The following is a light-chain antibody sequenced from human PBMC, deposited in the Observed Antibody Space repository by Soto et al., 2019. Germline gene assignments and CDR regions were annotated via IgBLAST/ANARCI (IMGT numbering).Light chain of an antibody. CDR2: KAS. CDR1: QSISTW. Sequence: DIQMTQSPSALSASVGDRVNITCRASQSISTWLAWYQQKPGEAPKLLMYKASSLDSGVPSRFSGSGSGTEFTLTISSLQPDDFATYYCQQYNSYSRTFGQGTKVDIK. J-gene: IGKJ1*01. V-gene: IGKV1-5*03. CDR3: QQYNSYSRT.